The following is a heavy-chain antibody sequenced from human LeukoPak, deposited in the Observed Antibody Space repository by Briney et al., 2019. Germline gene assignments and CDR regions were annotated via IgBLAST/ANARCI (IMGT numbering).Heavy chain of an antibody. CDR1: GFTFSTYT. J-gene: IGHJ4*02. D-gene: IGHD3-10*01. CDR3: ARDNHYYGSGSYYFPFDY. CDR2: ISSSSSYI. Sequence: GVSLRLSCAASGFTFSTYTMNWVRQAPGKGLEWVSSISSSSSYIYYADSVKGRFTISRDNAKNSLYLQMNSLRAEDTAVYYCARDNHYYGSGSYYFPFDYWGQGTLVTVSS. V-gene: IGHV3-21*01.